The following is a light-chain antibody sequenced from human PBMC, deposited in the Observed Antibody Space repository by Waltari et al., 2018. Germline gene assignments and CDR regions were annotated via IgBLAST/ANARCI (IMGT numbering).Light chain of an antibody. CDR3: ISYTSSSTPWV. CDR1: SSDVGSYNY. J-gene: IGLJ3*02. CDR2: EVS. V-gene: IGLV2-14*01. Sequence: QSALTQPASVSGSPGQSITVSCTGTSSDVGSYNYVSWYQQHPGKAPKLMIYEVSNRPSGVSIRFSGSKSGNTASLTISGLQAEDEADYYCISYTSSSTPWVFGGGTKVTVL.